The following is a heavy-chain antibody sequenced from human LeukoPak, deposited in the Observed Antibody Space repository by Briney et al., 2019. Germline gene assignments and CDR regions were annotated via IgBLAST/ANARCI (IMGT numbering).Heavy chain of an antibody. CDR1: GYTFTGYY. CDR3: AREKVRQSGMDV. V-gene: IGHV1-2*06. D-gene: IGHD2-2*01. CDR2: INPNSGGT. J-gene: IGHJ6*02. Sequence: ASVKVSCKASGYTFTGYYMHWVQQAPGQGLEWMGRINPNSGGTNYAQKFQGRVTMTRDTSISTAYMELSRLRSDDTAVYYCAREKVRQSGMDVWGQGTTVTVSS.